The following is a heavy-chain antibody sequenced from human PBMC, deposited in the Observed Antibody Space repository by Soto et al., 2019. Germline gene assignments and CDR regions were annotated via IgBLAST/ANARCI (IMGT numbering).Heavy chain of an antibody. D-gene: IGHD2-15*01. CDR3: VRGRGDSAPEGDY. J-gene: IGHJ4*02. Sequence: QVQLQQWGAGLLKPSETLSLTCAVYGGSFSGYYWSWIRQPPGKGLEWIGEINHSGSTNYNPSLKSRVTISVDTSKNQFSLKLSSVTAADTAVYYCVRGRGDSAPEGDYWGQGTLVTVSS. CDR1: GGSFSGYY. V-gene: IGHV4-34*01. CDR2: INHSGST.